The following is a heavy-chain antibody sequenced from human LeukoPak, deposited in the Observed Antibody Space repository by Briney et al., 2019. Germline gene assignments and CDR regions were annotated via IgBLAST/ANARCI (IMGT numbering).Heavy chain of an antibody. CDR3: ARSFAVVTPVGDY. V-gene: IGHV1-18*01. Sequence: ASVKVSCKASGYTFNSYGISWVRQAPGQGLEWMGWISAYNGNTNYAQKFQGRVTMTTDTSTSTAYMEQRSLRSDDTAVYYCARSFAVVTPVGDYWGQGTLVTVSS. CDR1: GYTFNSYG. CDR2: ISAYNGNT. D-gene: IGHD4-23*01. J-gene: IGHJ4*02.